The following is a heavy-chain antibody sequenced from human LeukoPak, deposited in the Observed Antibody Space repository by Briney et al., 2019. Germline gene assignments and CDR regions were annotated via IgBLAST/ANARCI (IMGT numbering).Heavy chain of an antibody. CDR2: INHSGST. Sequence: WIGEINHSGSTNYNPSLKSRVTISVDTSKNQFSLKLSSVTAADTAVYYCARDSSGWFRKGFDYWGQGTLVTVSS. D-gene: IGHD6-19*01. J-gene: IGHJ4*02. CDR3: ARDSSGWFRKGFDY. V-gene: IGHV4-34*01.